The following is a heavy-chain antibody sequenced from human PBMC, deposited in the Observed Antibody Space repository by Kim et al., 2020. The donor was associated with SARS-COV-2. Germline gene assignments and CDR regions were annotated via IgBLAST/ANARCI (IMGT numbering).Heavy chain of an antibody. J-gene: IGHJ3*02. D-gene: IGHD2-2*01. V-gene: IGHV4-30-2*01. Sequence: YNPSLKSRVTISVDRSKNQFSLKLSSVTAADTAVYYCARGRVGVNDAFDIWGQGTMVTVSS. CDR3: ARGRVGVNDAFDI.